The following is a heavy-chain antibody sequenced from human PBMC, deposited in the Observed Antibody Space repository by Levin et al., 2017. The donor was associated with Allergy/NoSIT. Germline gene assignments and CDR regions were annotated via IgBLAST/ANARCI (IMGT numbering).Heavy chain of an antibody. CDR1: GFTFSNAW. Sequence: GESLKISCAASGFTFSNAWMSWVRQAPGKGLEWVGRIKSKTDGGTTDYAAPVKGRFTISRDDSKNTLYLQMNSLKTEDTAVYYCTTDCSSTNPPYYYYGMDVWGQGTTVTVSS. CDR2: IKSKTDGGTT. V-gene: IGHV3-15*01. CDR3: TTDCSSTNPPYYYYGMDV. J-gene: IGHJ6*02. D-gene: IGHD2-2*01.